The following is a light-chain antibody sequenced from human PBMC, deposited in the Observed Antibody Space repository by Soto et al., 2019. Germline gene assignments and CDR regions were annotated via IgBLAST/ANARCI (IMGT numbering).Light chain of an antibody. J-gene: IGKJ4*01. V-gene: IGKV3-20*01. CDR2: GAS. CDR3: QQYDNLLAPT. Sequence: EIVLTQSPGTLSLSPGQRATLSCRASESISRDYLAWYQQRLGQAPRLLIYGASSGATGIPDRFSGSGSGTDFTLNISRLEPEDFATYFCQQYDNLLAPTFGGGTKVDIK. CDR1: ESISRDY.